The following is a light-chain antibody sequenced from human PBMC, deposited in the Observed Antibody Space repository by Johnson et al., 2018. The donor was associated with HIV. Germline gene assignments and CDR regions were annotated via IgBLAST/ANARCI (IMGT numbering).Light chain of an antibody. V-gene: IGLV1-51*02. Sequence: HSVLTQPPSVSAAPGQKVTISCSGTSSNVGNNYVSWYQQFPGTAPKLLIYEKNKRPSGIPDRFSASKSGTSATLAITGLQTGDEADYYCGTWDSSLSAHYGFGTGTKVTVL. CDR1: SSNVGNNY. CDR2: EKN. CDR3: GTWDSSLSAHYG. J-gene: IGLJ1*01.